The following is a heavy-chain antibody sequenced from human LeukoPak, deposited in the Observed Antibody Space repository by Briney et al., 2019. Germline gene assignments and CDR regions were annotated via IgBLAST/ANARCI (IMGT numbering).Heavy chain of an antibody. J-gene: IGHJ5*02. D-gene: IGHD5-12*01. CDR2: IRSSSGT. CDR1: GFIFSQYS. CDR3: ARDAGNSGYGCDL. V-gene: IGHV3-48*01. Sequence: PGGSLRLSCAASGFIFSQYSMNWVRQAPGKGLEWVSHIRSSSGTFYADPVKGRFTISRDNARNSLYLQMNNLRGEDTAIYYCARDAGNSGYGCDLWGQGTLVTVSS.